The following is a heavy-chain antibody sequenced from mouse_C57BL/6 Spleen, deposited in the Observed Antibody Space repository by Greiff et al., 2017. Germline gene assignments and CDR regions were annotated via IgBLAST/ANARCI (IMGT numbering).Heavy chain of an antibody. CDR2: INPSSGYT. Sequence: VQLQQSGAELARPGASVKMSCKASGYTFTSYTMHWVKQRPGQGLEWIGYINPSSGYTKYNQKFKDKATLTADKSSSTAYMKLSSLTSEDSAVYYCARPKLYYYAMDYWGQGTSVTVSS. V-gene: IGHV1-4*01. CDR1: GYTFTSYT. D-gene: IGHD4-1*01. J-gene: IGHJ4*01. CDR3: ARPKLYYYAMDY.